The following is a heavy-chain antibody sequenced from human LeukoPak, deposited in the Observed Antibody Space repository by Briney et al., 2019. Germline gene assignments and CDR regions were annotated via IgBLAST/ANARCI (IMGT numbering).Heavy chain of an antibody. J-gene: IGHJ6*03. CDR2: IIPIFGTA. D-gene: IGHD3-22*01. V-gene: IGHV1-69*06. Sequence: SVKVSCKASGGTFSSYAISWVRQAPGQGLEWMGGIIPIFGTANYAQKFQGRVTITADKSTSTAYMELSSLRSEDTAVYYCARSDSSGYSWYYYYMDVWGKGTTVTVSS. CDR3: ARSDSSGYSWYYYYMDV. CDR1: GGTFSSYA.